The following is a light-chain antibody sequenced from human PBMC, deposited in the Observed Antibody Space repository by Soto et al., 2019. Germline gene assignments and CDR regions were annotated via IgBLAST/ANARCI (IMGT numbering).Light chain of an antibody. CDR3: QSYDSSLSGYV. CDR1: SSNIGAGYD. J-gene: IGLJ1*01. V-gene: IGLV1-40*01. CDR2: ANN. Sequence: QSVLTQPPSVSVAPGQRVTISCTGTSSNIGAGYDVHWYQQLPGTAPKLFMYANNNRPSWVPDRFSGSKSGTSASLAITGLQAEDEADYYCQSYDSSLSGYVFGTGTKVTVL.